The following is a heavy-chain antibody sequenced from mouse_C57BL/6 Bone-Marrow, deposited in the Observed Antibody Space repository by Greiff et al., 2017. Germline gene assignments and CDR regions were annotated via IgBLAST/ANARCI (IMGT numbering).Heavy chain of an antibody. D-gene: IGHD1-1*01. J-gene: IGHJ2*01. CDR3: ARVTTVVAGDY. V-gene: IGHV5-12*01. CDR2: ISNGGGST. Sequence: DVHLVESGGGLVQPGGSLKLSCAASGFTFSDYYMYWVRQTPEKRLEWVAYISNGGGSTYYPDTVKGRFTISRDNAKNTLYLQMSRLKSEDTAMYYCARVTTVVAGDYWGQGTTLTVSS. CDR1: GFTFSDYY.